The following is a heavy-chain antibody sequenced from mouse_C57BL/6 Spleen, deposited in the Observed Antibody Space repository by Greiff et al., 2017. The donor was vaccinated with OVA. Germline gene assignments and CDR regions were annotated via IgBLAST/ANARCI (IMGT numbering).Heavy chain of an antibody. CDR1: GFSLTSYG. V-gene: IGHV2-3*01. Sequence: QVQLQQSGPGLVAPSQSLSISCTVSGFSLTSYGVSWVRQPPGKGLEWLGVICGDGSTNYHSALITRLSISKDNSKSQVFLKLNSLQTDDTTTYYCAKEGMVTTGYDYWGQSTTLTVSS. J-gene: IGHJ2*01. CDR2: ICGDGST. D-gene: IGHD2-2*01. CDR3: AKEGMVTTGYDY.